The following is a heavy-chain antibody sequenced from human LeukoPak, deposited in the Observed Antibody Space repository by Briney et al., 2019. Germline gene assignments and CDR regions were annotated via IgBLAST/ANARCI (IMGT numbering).Heavy chain of an antibody. Sequence: GGSLRLSCAASGFTFSSYGMHWVRQAPGKGLEWVALIWYDGSNKYYADSVKGRFTISRDNSKNALYLQMNSLRAEDTTVYYCARGRRSSSWYSLDYWGQGTLVTVSS. J-gene: IGHJ4*02. CDR1: GFTFSSYG. CDR3: ARGRRSSSWYSLDY. D-gene: IGHD6-13*01. V-gene: IGHV3-33*01. CDR2: IWYDGSNK.